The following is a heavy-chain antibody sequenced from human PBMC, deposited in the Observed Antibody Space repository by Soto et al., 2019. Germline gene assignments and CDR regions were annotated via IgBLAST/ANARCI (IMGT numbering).Heavy chain of an antibody. Sequence: GGSLRLSCAASGFTFSSYAMSWVRQAPGKGLEWVSAISGSGGSTYYADSVKGRFTISRDNSKNTLYLQMNSLRAEDTAVYYCAKDPGIAAAEITFNFDYWGQGTLVTVSS. D-gene: IGHD6-13*01. CDR1: GFTFSSYA. CDR2: ISGSGGST. J-gene: IGHJ4*02. V-gene: IGHV3-23*01. CDR3: AKDPGIAAAEITFNFDY.